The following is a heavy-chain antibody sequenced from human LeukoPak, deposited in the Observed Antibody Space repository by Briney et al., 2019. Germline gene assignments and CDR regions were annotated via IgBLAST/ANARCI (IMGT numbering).Heavy chain of an antibody. CDR1: GYTFTSYG. V-gene: IGHV1-18*01. Sequence: ASVKVSCKTSGYTFTSYGISWVRQAPGQGLEWMGWISGYNGNTKYAQKLQGRVTMTTDTSTSIVYMEPRSLRSDDTAVYYCARDLGYNYGIDYWGQGTLVTVSS. J-gene: IGHJ4*02. CDR3: ARDLGYNYGIDY. D-gene: IGHD5-18*01. CDR2: ISGYNGNT.